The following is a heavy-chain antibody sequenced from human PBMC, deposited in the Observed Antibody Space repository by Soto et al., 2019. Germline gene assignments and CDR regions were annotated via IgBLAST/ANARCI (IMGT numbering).Heavy chain of an antibody. CDR1: GFTFSDNA. CDR3: ARDQLSIGAFDI. Sequence: PGGSLRLSCAASGFTFSDNAMIWVRQAPGKGLEWVAVISYDGSNKYYADSVKGRFTISRDNSKNTLYLQMNSLRAEDTAVYYCARDQLSIGAFDIWGQGTMVTVSS. V-gene: IGHV3-30-3*01. CDR2: ISYDGSNK. J-gene: IGHJ3*02. D-gene: IGHD6-6*01.